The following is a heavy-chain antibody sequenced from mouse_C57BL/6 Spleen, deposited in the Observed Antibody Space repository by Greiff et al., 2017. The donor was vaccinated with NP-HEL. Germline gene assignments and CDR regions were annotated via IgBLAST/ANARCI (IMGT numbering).Heavy chain of an antibody. Sequence: EVQLVESGEGLVKPGGSLKLSCAASGFTFSSYAMSWVRQTPEKRLEWVAYISSGGDYIYYADTVKGRFTISRDNARNTLYLQMSSLKSEDTAMYYCTREGYGSSYRYFDVWGTGTTVTVSS. CDR3: TREGYGSSYRYFDV. CDR2: ISSGGDYI. CDR1: GFTFSSYA. D-gene: IGHD1-1*01. J-gene: IGHJ1*03. V-gene: IGHV5-9-1*02.